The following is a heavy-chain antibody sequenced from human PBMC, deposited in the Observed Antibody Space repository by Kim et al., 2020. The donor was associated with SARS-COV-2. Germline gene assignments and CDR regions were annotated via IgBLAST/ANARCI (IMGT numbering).Heavy chain of an antibody. Sequence: ASVKVSCKASGYTFTSYGISWVRQAPGQGLEWMGWISAYNGNTNYAQKLQGRVTMTTDTSTSTAYMELRSLRSDDTAVYYCARVRVLCSSTSCYSYNWFDPWGQGTLVNVSS. D-gene: IGHD2-2*01. CDR1: GYTFTSYG. J-gene: IGHJ5*02. CDR3: ARVRVLCSSTSCYSYNWFDP. CDR2: ISAYNGNT. V-gene: IGHV1-18*01.